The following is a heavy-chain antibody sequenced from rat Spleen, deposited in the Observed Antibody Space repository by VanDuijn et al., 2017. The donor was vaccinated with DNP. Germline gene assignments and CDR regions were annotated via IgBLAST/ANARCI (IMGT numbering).Heavy chain of an antibody. Sequence: EVCLVVSGGGLVQPGRSLKLSCAASGYTFSAYYMAWVRQAPAKGLEWVAYIGSAAYAPYYGDSVKGRFTISRDNAKSTLYLQMNSLRSEDMATYYCVRWNSGHFDYWGQGVMVTVSS. CDR3: VRWNSGHFDY. CDR1: GYTFSAYY. D-gene: IGHD4-3*01. CDR2: IGSAAYAP. J-gene: IGHJ2*01. V-gene: IGHV5-22*01.